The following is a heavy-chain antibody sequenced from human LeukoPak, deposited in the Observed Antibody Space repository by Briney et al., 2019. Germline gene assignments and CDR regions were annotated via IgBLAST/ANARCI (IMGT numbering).Heavy chain of an antibody. CDR2: ISSSSSYI. Sequence: PGGSLRLSCAASGFTFSSYAMSWVRQAPGKGLEWVSSISSSSSYIYYADSVKGRFTISRDNAKNSLYLQMNSLRAEDTAVYYCARDEATTVVTPDSPTFDYWGQGTLVTVSS. D-gene: IGHD4-23*01. CDR3: ARDEATTVVTPDSPTFDY. CDR1: GFTFSSYA. V-gene: IGHV3-21*01. J-gene: IGHJ4*02.